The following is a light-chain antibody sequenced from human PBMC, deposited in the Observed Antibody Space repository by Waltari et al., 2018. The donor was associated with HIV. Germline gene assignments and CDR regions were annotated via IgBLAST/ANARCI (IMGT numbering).Light chain of an antibody. CDR1: SSNIGSNY. V-gene: IGLV1-47*01. J-gene: IGLJ2*01. CDR2: RKN. CDR3: ATWDDTLSGPV. Sequence: QSVLTQAPSASGTPGQRVTISCSGSSSNIGSNYVYWYHQFPGTAPKLLIYRKNQRPSGVPDRFSGSKSGTSASLAISGLRSEDEADYYCATWDDTLSGPVFGGGTKLTVL.